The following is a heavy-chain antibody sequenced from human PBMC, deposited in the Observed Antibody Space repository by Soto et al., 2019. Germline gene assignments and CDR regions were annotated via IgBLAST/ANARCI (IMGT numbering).Heavy chain of an antibody. J-gene: IGHJ5*02. CDR1: GYTFTSYD. CDR3: ARGRRTSQNTRVWFDP. Sequence: ASVKVSCKASGYTFTSYDINWVRQATGQGLEWMGWMNPNSGNTGYAQKFQGRVTMTRNTSISAAYMELSSLRSEDTAVYYCARGRRTSQNTRVWFDPWGPGTMVTVSS. V-gene: IGHV1-8*01. CDR2: MNPNSGNT. D-gene: IGHD3-3*01.